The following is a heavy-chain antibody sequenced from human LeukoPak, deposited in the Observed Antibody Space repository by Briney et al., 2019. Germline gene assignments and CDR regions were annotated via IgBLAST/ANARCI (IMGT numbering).Heavy chain of an antibody. Sequence: SVKVSCKASGGTFSSYAISWVRQAPGQGLEWMGRIIPIFGTANYAQKLQGRVTMTTDTSTSTAYMELRSLRSDDTAVYYCATVAAAGPDDAFDIWGQGTMVTVSS. CDR1: GGTFSSYA. J-gene: IGHJ3*02. CDR3: ATVAAAGPDDAFDI. CDR2: IIPIFGTA. V-gene: IGHV1-69*05. D-gene: IGHD6-13*01.